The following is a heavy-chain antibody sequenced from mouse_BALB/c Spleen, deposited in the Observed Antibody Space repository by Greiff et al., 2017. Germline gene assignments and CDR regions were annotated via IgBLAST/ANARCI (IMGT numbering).Heavy chain of an antibody. CDR3: ARSRMITTVYAIDY. D-gene: IGHD2-4*01. J-gene: IGHJ4*01. CDR2: ISSGSSTI. CDR1: GFTFSSFG. Sequence: EVNVVESGGGLVQPGGSRKLSCAASGFTFSSFGMHWVRQAPEKGLEWVAYISSGSSTIYYADTVKGRFTISRDNPKNTLFLQMTSLRSEDTAMYYCARSRMITTVYAIDYWGQGTSVTVSS. V-gene: IGHV5-17*02.